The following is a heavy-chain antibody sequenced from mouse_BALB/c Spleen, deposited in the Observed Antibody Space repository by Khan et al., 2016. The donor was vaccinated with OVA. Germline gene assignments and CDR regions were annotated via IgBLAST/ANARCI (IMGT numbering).Heavy chain of an antibody. CDR3: GRRGNEYGRGALVAY. CDR2: LWSAGST. V-gene: IGHV2-2*02. D-gene: IGHD1-2*01. CDR1: GFSLNNYS. Sequence: QVQLKQSGPGLVQPSQSLSITCTVSGFSLNNYSIHWVRQSPGKGLEWLGVLWSAGSTDYNAAFISRLTINKDNSRSQVFFKMNSLQTNDKAIYYWGRRGNEYGRGALVAYWGQGTLVTVAA. J-gene: IGHJ3*01.